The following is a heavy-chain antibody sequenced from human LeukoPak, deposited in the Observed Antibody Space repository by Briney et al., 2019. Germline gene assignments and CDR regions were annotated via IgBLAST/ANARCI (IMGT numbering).Heavy chain of an antibody. Sequence: SVKVSCKGCGGTFSSYDIRWVRQAQGQGLEWMGGIIPMFGTANCAQKLKGRETITTAESTSTAYMELSSLRSEDTAVYYCARGAATDYDYVWGSYRYSHWFDPWGQGTLVTVSS. CDR1: GGTFSSYD. D-gene: IGHD3-16*02. J-gene: IGHJ5*02. V-gene: IGHV1-69*05. CDR3: ARGAATDYDYVWGSYRYSHWFDP. CDR2: IIPMFGTA.